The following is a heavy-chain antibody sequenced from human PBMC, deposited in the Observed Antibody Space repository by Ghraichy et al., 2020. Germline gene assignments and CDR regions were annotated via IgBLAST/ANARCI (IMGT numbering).Heavy chain of an antibody. Sequence: GESLNISCKASGYTFSDYWVAWVRHVPGKGLEWIGIIYAHDSDTRYGSSFRGQVTITVDKSISTAYLQWSSLQASDTAIYYCARRGRIGSGFDYHDFWGQGTLVTVSS. V-gene: IGHV5-51*01. CDR2: IYAHDSDT. D-gene: IGHD5-12*01. CDR3: ARRGRIGSGFDYHDF. CDR1: GYTFSDYW. J-gene: IGHJ4*02.